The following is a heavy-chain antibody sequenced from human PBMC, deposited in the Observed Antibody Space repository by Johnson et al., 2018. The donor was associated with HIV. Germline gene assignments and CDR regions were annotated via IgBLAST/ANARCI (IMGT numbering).Heavy chain of an antibody. CDR2: ISSGSHSI. D-gene: IGHD1-1*01. CDR1: GFTFSNVW. CDR3: ARGDGYRRAFDI. Sequence: QVQLVESGGGLVKPGGSLRLSCAASGFTFSNVWMSWIRQAPGKGLEWVSYISSGSHSIYYADSVKGRFTISRDNAKNSLYLQMNSLRAEDTAVYYCARGDGYRRAFDIWGQGTMVTVSS. V-gene: IGHV3-11*04. J-gene: IGHJ3*02.